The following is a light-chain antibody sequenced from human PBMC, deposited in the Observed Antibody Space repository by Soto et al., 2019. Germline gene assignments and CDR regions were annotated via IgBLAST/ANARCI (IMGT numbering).Light chain of an antibody. CDR3: VLYMGSGIWA. J-gene: IGLJ3*02. Sequence: QAVVTQEPSFSVSPGRTVTLTCGLSSGSVSTSYYPSWYQQTPGQAPRTLIYSTNTRSSGVPDRFSGSILGNKAALTITGAPADDESDYYCVLYMGSGIWAFGGGTNVTVL. V-gene: IGLV8-61*01. CDR1: SGSVSTSYY. CDR2: STN.